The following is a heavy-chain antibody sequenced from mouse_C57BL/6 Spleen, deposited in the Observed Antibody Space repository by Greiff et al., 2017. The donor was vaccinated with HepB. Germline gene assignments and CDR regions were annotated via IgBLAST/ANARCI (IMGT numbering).Heavy chain of an antibody. D-gene: IGHD1-1*01. J-gene: IGHJ4*01. Sequence: VQLQQPGAELVRPGASVKLSCKASGYTFTSYWMHWVKQRPGQGLEWIGVIDPSDSYTNYNQKFKGKATLTVDTSSSTAYMQLSSLTSEDSAVYYCARGGVLDPREEMAMDYWGQGTSVTVSS. V-gene: IGHV1-59*01. CDR3: ARGGVLDPREEMAMDY. CDR2: IDPSDSYT. CDR1: GYTFTSYW.